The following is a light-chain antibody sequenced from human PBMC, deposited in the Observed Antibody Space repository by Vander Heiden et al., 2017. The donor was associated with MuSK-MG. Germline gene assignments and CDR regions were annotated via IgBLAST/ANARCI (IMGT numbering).Light chain of an antibody. V-gene: IGKV3-15*01. CDR2: GAS. CDR1: QSVSSN. CDR3: QQDNNWLT. J-gene: IGKJ4*01. Sequence: EIVMTQSPATLSVSPGERATLSCRASQSVSSNLTWYQQKPGQAPRLLIYGASTRANGIPDRFSGSGSGTEFTLTSISLQSEDFAVYYWQQDNNWLTFGGGTKVEIK.